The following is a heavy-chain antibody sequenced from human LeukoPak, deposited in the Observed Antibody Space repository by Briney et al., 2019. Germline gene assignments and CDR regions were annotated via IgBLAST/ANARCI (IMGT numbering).Heavy chain of an antibody. CDR2: INPSGGST. D-gene: IGHD4-11*01. CDR3: ARASPISTTVTTNGMDV. Sequence: ASVNVSCKASGYTFTSYYMHWVRQAPGQGLEWMGIINPSGGSTSYAQKFQGRVTMTRDTSTSTVYMELSSLRSEDTAVYYCARASPISTTVTTNGMDVWGQGTTVTVSS. J-gene: IGHJ6*02. CDR1: GYTFTSYY. V-gene: IGHV1-46*01.